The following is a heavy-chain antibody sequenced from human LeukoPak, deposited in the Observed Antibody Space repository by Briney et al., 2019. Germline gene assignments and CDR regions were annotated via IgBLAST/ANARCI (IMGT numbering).Heavy chain of an antibody. J-gene: IGHJ6*02. D-gene: IGHD3-22*01. CDR3: ARDYYYDSSGRSPSYYYYGMDV. CDR1: GGSISSGDYY. CDR2: IYYSGST. V-gene: IGHV4-30-4*01. Sequence: SETLSLTCTVSGGSISSGDYYWRWIRQPPGKGLEWIGYIYYSGSTYYNPSLKSRVTISVDTSKNQFSLKLSSVTAADTAVYYCARDYYYDSSGRSPSYYYYGMDVWGQGTTVTVSS.